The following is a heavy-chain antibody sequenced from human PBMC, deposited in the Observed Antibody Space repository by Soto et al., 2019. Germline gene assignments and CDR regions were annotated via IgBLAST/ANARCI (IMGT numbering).Heavy chain of an antibody. D-gene: IGHD3-10*01. J-gene: IGHJ3*02. V-gene: IGHV1-2*04. Sequence: ASVKVSCKASGGTFSSYAISWVRQAPGQGLEWMGWINPNSGGTNYAQKFQGWVTMTRDTSISTAYMELSRLRSDDTAVYYCARDSGITMVRGADAFDIWGQGTMVTVSS. CDR1: GGTFSSYA. CDR3: ARDSGITMVRGADAFDI. CDR2: INPNSGGT.